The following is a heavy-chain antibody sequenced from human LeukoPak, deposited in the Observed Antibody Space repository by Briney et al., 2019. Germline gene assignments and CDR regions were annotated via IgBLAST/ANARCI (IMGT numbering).Heavy chain of an antibody. D-gene: IGHD5-12*01. CDR3: AKSYNGYESKPDY. J-gene: IGHJ4*02. CDR2: ISNSGGRT. V-gene: IGHV3-23*01. CDR1: GFTFSSYA. Sequence: GGSLRLSCAASGFTFSSYAMSWVRQAPGKGLEWVSSISNSGGRTFYTDSVKGRLTISRDNSKITLYLQMNSLRAEDTAVYYCAKSYNGYESKPDYWGQGTLVTVSS.